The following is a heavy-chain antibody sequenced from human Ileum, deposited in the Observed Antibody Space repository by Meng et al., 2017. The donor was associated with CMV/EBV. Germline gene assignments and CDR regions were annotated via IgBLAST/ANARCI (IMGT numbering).Heavy chain of an antibody. D-gene: IGHD3-22*01. CDR1: CGAISSINW. V-gene: IGHV4-4*02. CDR2: IYHSGST. CDR3: ARLGSSGYHSHFDY. Sequence: VSCGAISSINWWSWVRQPPGKGLEWIGEIYHSGSTNYNPSLKSRVTISVDKSKNQFSLKLSSVTAADTAVYYCARLGSSGYHSHFDYWGQGTLVTVSS. J-gene: IGHJ4*02.